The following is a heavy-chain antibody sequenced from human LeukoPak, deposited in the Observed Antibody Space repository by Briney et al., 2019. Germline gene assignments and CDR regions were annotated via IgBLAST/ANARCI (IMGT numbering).Heavy chain of an antibody. J-gene: IGHJ6*02. V-gene: IGHV3-11*01. CDR2: ISSSGSTI. CDR3: ASPTAIVVVPAAMGGYYYYGMDV. Sequence: GGSLRLSCAASGFTFSDYYMSWIRQAPGRGLEWVSYISSSGSTIYYADSVKGRFTISRDNAKNLLYLQMNSLRAEDTAVYYCASPTAIVVVPAAMGGYYYYGMDVWGQGTTVTVSS. D-gene: IGHD2-2*01. CDR1: GFTFSDYY.